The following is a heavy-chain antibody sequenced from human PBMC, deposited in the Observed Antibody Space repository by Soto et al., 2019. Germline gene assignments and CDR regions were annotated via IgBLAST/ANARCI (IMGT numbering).Heavy chain of an antibody. V-gene: IGHV3-33*01. Sequence: QVQLVESGGGVVQPGRSLRLSCGAYGFTCSSYGMHWVRQAPGKGLEWVAVIWYDGSNQYYADSVKGRFTTSRANSKNTLDLQMNSLRAEDTAVYYCARDPVFGGQHYWYFDLWGRGTLVTVSS. J-gene: IGHJ2*01. CDR2: IWYDGSNQ. CDR1: GFTCSSYG. D-gene: IGHD3-10*01. CDR3: ARDPVFGGQHYWYFDL.